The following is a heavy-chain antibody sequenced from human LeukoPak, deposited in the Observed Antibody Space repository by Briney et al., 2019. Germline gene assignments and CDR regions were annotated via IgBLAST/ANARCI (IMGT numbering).Heavy chain of an antibody. CDR1: GGAISSYY. J-gene: IGHJ4*02. Sequence: SETLSLTCTVSGGAISSYYWSWIRQPPGKGLEWIGYIYYSGSTNYNPSLKSRVTISVDTSKNQFSLKLSSVTAADTAVYYCARHLYDILTYFDYWGQGPLVTVSS. CDR3: ARHLYDILTYFDY. D-gene: IGHD3-9*01. CDR2: IYYSGST. V-gene: IGHV4-59*08.